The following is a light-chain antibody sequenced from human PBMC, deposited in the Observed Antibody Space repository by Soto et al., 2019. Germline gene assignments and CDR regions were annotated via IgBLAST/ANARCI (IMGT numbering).Light chain of an antibody. CDR2: DAS. V-gene: IGKV3-20*01. Sequence: EIVWTQSPGTLSLSPGERATLSCRASQSVSSNYLAWYQQKPGQAPRLLIYDASSRATGIPDRFSGSGSGTDFTLTINRLEPEDFAVYYCQHYGSSPTTFGQGTKVEIK. CDR3: QHYGSSPTT. J-gene: IGKJ1*01. CDR1: QSVSSNY.